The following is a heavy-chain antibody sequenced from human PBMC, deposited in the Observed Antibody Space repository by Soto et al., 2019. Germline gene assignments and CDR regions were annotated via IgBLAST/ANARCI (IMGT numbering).Heavy chain of an antibody. V-gene: IGHV3-74*01. CDR2: INSDGSST. D-gene: IGHD2-2*02. Sequence: GGSLRLSCAASGFTFSSYWMHWVRQAPGKGLVWVSRINSDGSSTNYADSAKGRFTISRDNAKNTLYLQMNSLRAEDTAVYYCARKSPLYTFDCWGQGTLVTVSS. J-gene: IGHJ4*02. CDR1: GFTFSSYW. CDR3: ARKSPLYTFDC.